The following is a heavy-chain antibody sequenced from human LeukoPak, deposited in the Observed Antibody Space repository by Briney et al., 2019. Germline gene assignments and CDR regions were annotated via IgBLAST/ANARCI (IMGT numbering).Heavy chain of an antibody. V-gene: IGHV3-33*01. CDR1: GSTFSSYG. CDR3: ARDSGPFDI. CDR2: IWYDGSNK. J-gene: IGHJ3*02. Sequence: PGGSLRLSCAASGSTFSSYGMHWVRQAPGKGLEWVAVIWYDGSNKYYADSVKGRFTISRDNSKNTLYLQMNSLRAEDTAVYYCARDSGPFDIWGQGTMVTVSS.